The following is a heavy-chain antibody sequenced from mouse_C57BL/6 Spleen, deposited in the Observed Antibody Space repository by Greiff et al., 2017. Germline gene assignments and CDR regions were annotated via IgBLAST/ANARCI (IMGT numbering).Heavy chain of an antibody. V-gene: IGHV1-62-2*01. CDR3: ARHEEGLYYFDY. J-gene: IGHJ2*01. Sequence: VQLQQSGAELVKPGASVTLSCKASGYTFTEYTIHWVKQRSGQGLEWLGWFYPGSGSIKYNEKFKDKATLTADKSSSTVYMALSRLTSEDSAVYFCARHEEGLYYFDYWGQGTTLTVSS. CDR1: GYTFTEYT. CDR2: FYPGSGSI.